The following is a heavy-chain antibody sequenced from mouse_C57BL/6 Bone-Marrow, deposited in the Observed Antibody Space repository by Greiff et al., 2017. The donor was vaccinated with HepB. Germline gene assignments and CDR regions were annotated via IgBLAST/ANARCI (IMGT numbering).Heavy chain of an antibody. CDR3: AAYDYDPAWSAY. D-gene: IGHD2-4*01. J-gene: IGHJ3*01. Sequence: QVQLQQPGAELVKPGASVKMSCKASGYTFTSYWITWVKQRPGQGLEWIGDIYPGSGSTNYNEKFKSKATLTVDTSSSTAYMQLSSLTSEDSAVYYCAAYDYDPAWSAYWGQGTLVTVSA. CDR1: GYTFTSYW. CDR2: IYPGSGST. V-gene: IGHV1-55*01.